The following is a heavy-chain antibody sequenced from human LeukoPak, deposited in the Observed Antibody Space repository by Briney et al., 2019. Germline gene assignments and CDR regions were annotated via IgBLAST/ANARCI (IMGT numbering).Heavy chain of an antibody. CDR1: GGSFSGYY. CDR2: INHRGST. D-gene: IGHD3-9*01. J-gene: IGHJ4*02. V-gene: IGHV4-34*01. Sequence: SETLSLTCAVYGGSFSGYYWSWIRQPPGKGLEWIGEINHRGSTNYNPSLKSRVTISVDTSKNQFSLKLSSVTAADTAVYYCAIPSHYDILTGLDYWGQGTLVTVSS. CDR3: AIPSHYDILTGLDY.